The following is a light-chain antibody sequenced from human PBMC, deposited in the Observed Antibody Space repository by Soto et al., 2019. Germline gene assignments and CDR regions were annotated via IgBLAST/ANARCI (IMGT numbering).Light chain of an antibody. J-gene: IGKJ4*01. CDR3: QQYGSFALT. CDR2: SAS. CDR1: QSVSGSY. V-gene: IGKV3-20*01. Sequence: EIVLTQSPGTLSLSPGERATLSCRASQSVSGSYLAWYQQKPGQAPRVLIFSASLRATGIPDRFSGSGSGTDFSLTISRLEPEDFAVYYCQQYGSFALTFGGGTKVDIK.